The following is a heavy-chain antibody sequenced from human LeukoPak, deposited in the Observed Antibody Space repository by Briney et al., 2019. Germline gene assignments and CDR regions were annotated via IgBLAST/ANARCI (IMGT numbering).Heavy chain of an antibody. V-gene: IGHV3-23*01. CDR1: GFTFSSYA. D-gene: IGHD2-2*01. CDR3: AKVKKHIVVVPAAPLDY. J-gene: IGHJ4*02. Sequence: GGSLRLSCAASGFTFSSYAMSWVRQAPGKGLEWVSAISGSGGSTYNADSVKGRFTISRDNSKNTLYLQMNSLRAEDTAVYYCAKVKKHIVVVPAAPLDYWGQGTLVTVSS. CDR2: ISGSGGST.